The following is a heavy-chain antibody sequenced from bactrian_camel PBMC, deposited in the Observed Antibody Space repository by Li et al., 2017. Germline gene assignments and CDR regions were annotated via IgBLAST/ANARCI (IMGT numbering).Heavy chain of an antibody. CDR2: IYPGGGST. Sequence: DVQLVESGGGSVQAGGSLRLSCTASGFTFDDSDMSWVRQAPGKGLEWVSSIYPGGGSTVYAASVKGRFTISRDNAKNTLFLQMDSLKTEDTGMYYCTKGGRIYSPDYDYWGQGTQVTVS. CDR1: GFTFDDSD. V-gene: IGHV3-1*01. CDR3: TKGGRIYSPDYDY. D-gene: IGHD1*01. J-gene: IGHJ4*01.